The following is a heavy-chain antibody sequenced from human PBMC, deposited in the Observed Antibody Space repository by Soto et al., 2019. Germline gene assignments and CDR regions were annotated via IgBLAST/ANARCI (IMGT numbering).Heavy chain of an antibody. V-gene: IGHV3-7*01. CDR2: IKQDGSEK. Sequence: EVQLVESGGGLVQPGGSLRLSCAASGFTFSSYWMSWVRQAPGKGLEWVANIKQDGSEKYYVDSVKGRFTISRDNAKNSLYLQMNSLRAEDTAVYYCAKVYEDIVVVPAAMGVAAFDIWGQGTMVTVSS. D-gene: IGHD2-2*01. CDR3: AKVYEDIVVVPAAMGVAAFDI. CDR1: GFTFSSYW. J-gene: IGHJ3*02.